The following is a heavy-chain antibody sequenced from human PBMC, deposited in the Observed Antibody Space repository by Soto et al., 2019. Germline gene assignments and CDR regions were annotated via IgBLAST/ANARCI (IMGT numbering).Heavy chain of an antibody. V-gene: IGHV4-34*01. Sequence: QVQLQQWGAGLLKPSETLSLTCAVYGGSFSPFYWSWIRQPPGKGLEWIGEINHSGSTNYNPSLKSRVTIRVDTSKNQFSLKLSSVTAAATAMYYCARGRDYWVQGTLVTVSS. J-gene: IGHJ4*02. CDR3: ARGRDY. CDR1: GGSFSPFY. CDR2: INHSGST.